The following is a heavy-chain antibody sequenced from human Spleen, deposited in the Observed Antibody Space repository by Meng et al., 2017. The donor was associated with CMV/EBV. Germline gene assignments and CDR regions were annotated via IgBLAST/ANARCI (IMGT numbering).Heavy chain of an antibody. D-gene: IGHD2-21*01. V-gene: IGHV1-2*02. CDR3: ATIAYCGGDCYQVHPLYDH. J-gene: IGHJ5*02. CDR2: INPNSGGT. Sequence: ASVKVSCKASGYTFTGYYMHWVRQAPGQGLEWMGWINPNSGGTNYAQKFLGRVTLTTDTSTSIAYMELRSLRSDDTAVYYCATIAYCGGDCYQVHPLYDHWGQGTLVTVSS. CDR1: GYTFTGYY.